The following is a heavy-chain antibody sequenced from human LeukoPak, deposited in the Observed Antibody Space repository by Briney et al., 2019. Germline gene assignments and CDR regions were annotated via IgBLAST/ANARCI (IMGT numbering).Heavy chain of an antibody. V-gene: IGHV3-30*01. Sequence: PGRSLRLSCSASGFTFSDDPMHSVRQAPGKGPERATVISSDGTHKYYADSVKGRFTISRDNSKNTLYLQMNSLRVEDTAVFYCARGESVAMGSIDYWGQGTLVTVSS. CDR3: ARGESVAMGSIDY. CDR2: ISSDGTHK. D-gene: IGHD2-2*01. CDR1: GFTFSDDP. J-gene: IGHJ4*03.